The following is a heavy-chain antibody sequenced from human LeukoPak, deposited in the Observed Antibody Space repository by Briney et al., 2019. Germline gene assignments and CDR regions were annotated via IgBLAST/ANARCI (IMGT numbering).Heavy chain of an antibody. V-gene: IGHV4-61*02. CDR3: ARGGQRGVVGPFAY. Sequence: SETLSLTCFVSGASISNGNYYWSWIRQPAGKGLEWIGRMYTSGSTNYNPSLKSRVTISADTSKNQFSLNLSSVTAADTAVYYCARGGQRGVVGPFAYWGQGTLVTVSS. D-gene: IGHD2-15*01. J-gene: IGHJ4*02. CDR2: MYTSGST. CDR1: GASISNGNYY.